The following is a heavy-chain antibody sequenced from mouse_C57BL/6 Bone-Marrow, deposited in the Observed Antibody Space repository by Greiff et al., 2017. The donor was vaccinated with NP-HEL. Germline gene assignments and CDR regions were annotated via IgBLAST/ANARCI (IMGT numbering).Heavy chain of an antibody. D-gene: IGHD2-4*01. V-gene: IGHV1-55*01. J-gene: IGHJ3*01. Sequence: QVQLKQPGAELVKPGASVKMSCKASGYTFTSYWITWVKQRPGQGLEWIGDIYPGSGSTNYNEKFKSKATLTVDTSSSTAYMQLSSLTSEDSAVYYCARWGLRRESLAYWGQGTLVTVSA. CDR1: GYTFTSYW. CDR3: ARWGLRRESLAY. CDR2: IYPGSGST.